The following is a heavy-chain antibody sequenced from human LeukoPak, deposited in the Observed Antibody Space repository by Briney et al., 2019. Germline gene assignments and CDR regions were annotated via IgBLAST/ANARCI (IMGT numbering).Heavy chain of an antibody. CDR1: GFTVSSNY. Sequence: GGSLRLSCAASGFTVSSNYMSWVRQAPGKGLEWVSVIYSGGSTYYADSVKGRFTIPRDNPKNTLYLQMNSLRAEDTAVYYCARDLTGNYYYYYMDVWGKGTTVTVSS. D-gene: IGHD3-9*01. CDR3: ARDLTGNYYYYYMDV. V-gene: IGHV3-66*02. CDR2: IYSGGST. J-gene: IGHJ6*03.